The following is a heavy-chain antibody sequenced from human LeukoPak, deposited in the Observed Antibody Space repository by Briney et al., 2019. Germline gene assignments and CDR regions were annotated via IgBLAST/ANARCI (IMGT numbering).Heavy chain of an antibody. V-gene: IGHV3-30-3*01. CDR1: GFTFSTFA. Sequence: QPGGSLRLSCAASGFTFSTFAMHWARQAPGKGLEWVASISYDGGGKYYGESVKGRFTISRDNSKNTMDLQMNSLRAEDTAVYYCVRDNSGSVVRGVLQYWGQGTLVTVSS. D-gene: IGHD3-10*01. J-gene: IGHJ4*02. CDR2: ISYDGGGK. CDR3: VRDNSGSVVRGVLQY.